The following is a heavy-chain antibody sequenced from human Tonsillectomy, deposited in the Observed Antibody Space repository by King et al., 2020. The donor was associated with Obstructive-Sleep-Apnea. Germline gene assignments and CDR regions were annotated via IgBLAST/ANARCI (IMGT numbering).Heavy chain of an antibody. CDR3: GGGSGAATVNWLDP. Sequence: VQLQQWGAGLLKPSETLSLTCAVFGGSFSDYYWSWIRQPPGKGLEWIGEINNSGSTNYNPSLKSRVTISVDTSKNQFSLKLRYVTAADTAVYYCGGGSGAATVNWLDPWGQGTLVTVSS. CDR2: INNSGST. D-gene: IGHD6-13*01. J-gene: IGHJ5*02. CDR1: GGSFSDYY. V-gene: IGHV4-34*01.